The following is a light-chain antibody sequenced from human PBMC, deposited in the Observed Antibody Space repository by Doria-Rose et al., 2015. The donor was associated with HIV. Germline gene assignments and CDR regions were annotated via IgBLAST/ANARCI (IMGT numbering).Light chain of an antibody. CDR3: QQYYDTPS. J-gene: IGKJ3*01. CDR1: QSLLYTSKNY. Sequence: DIQMTQSPESLGMSLGERATLNCKSNQSLLYTSKNYLAWYQQKPGQPTKLLIYWSSTRQSVFPARFSGSGSGTDFTLTISSLEAEDVAVYSCQQYYDTPSFGPGTTVDIK. V-gene: IGKV4-1*01. CDR2: WSS.